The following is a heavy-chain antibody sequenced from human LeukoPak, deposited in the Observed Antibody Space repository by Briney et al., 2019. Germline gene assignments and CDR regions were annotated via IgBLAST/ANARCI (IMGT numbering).Heavy chain of an antibody. J-gene: IGHJ4*02. V-gene: IGHV4-39*01. Sequence: SETLSLTCTVSGGSISSSSYYWGWIRQPPGKGLEWIGSIYYSGSTYYNPSLKSRVTISVDTSKNQFSPKLSSVTAADTAVYYCAPYTVTTLSIDYWGQGTLVTVSS. CDR2: IYYSGST. CDR3: APYTVTTLSIDY. CDR1: GGSISSSSYY. D-gene: IGHD4-17*01.